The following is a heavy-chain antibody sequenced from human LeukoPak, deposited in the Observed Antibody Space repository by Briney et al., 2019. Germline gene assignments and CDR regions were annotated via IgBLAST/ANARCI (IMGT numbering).Heavy chain of an antibody. V-gene: IGHV4-4*07. D-gene: IGHD1-26*01. CDR1: GGSLENNH. J-gene: IGHJ4*02. Sequence: NPSETLSLTCAVSGGSLENNHWAWIRLPAGKGLEWIGRLHVSENTNFNPSLKSRVTISVDTSKNQFSLKMTSMTAADTAVYFCARDPLRSSFDSWGQGILVTVAP. CDR3: ARDPLRSSFDS. CDR2: LHVSENT.